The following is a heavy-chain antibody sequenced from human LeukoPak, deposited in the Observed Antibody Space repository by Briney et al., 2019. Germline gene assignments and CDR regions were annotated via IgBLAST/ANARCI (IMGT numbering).Heavy chain of an antibody. J-gene: IGHJ5*02. V-gene: IGHV5-51*01. D-gene: IGHD1-20*01. CDR3: ARSYNWNDAGWFDP. CDR1: GYSFTSYW. Sequence: GESLKISCKGSGYSFTSYWIGWVRQMPGKGLECIGIIYPGDSDTRYGPSFQGQVTISADKSISTAYLQWSSLKASDTAMYYCARSYNWNDAGWFDPWGQGTLVTVSS. CDR2: IYPGDSDT.